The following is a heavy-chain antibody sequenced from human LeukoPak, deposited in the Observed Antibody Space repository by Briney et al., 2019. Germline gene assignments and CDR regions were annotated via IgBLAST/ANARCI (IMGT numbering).Heavy chain of an antibody. CDR2: INHSGST. J-gene: IGHJ6*03. CDR1: GGSFSGYY. V-gene: IGHV4-34*01. CDR3: ARKLVFYYYYYMDV. Sequence: SETLSLTCAVYGGSFSGYYWSWIRQPPGKGLEWIGEINHSGSTNYNPSLKSRVTISVDTSKNQLSLKLSSVTAADTAVYYCARKLVFYYYYYMDVWGKGTTVTVSS. D-gene: IGHD3-9*01.